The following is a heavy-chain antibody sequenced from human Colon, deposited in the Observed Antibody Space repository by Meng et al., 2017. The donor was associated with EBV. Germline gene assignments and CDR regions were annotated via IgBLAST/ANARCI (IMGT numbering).Heavy chain of an antibody. Sequence: VRLQESGPGLVQPSEALSLTCTVAGGSIGSYYLSWIRQPPGKGLEWIGYIYYSGSINYNPFLKSRVTTSVDTSKNQFSLNLNSMTAADTAVYYCASFDHIPRRNYFDYWGQGTLVTVSS. J-gene: IGHJ4*02. CDR2: IYYSGSI. V-gene: IGHV4-59*08. CDR3: ASFDHIPRRNYFDY. D-gene: IGHD2-21*01. CDR1: GGSIGSYY.